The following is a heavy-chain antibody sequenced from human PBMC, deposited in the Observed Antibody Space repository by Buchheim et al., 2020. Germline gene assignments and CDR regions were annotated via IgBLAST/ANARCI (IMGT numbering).Heavy chain of an antibody. J-gene: IGHJ4*02. CDR3: ARLVDTAMVIDY. D-gene: IGHD5-18*01. CDR2: IYYSGST. Sequence: QVQLQESGPGLVKPSETLSLTCTVSGGSISSYYWSWIRQPPGKGLEWIGYIYYSGSTNYNPSLKSRVTISVDTSKNQFSLKLSSVTAADTAVHYCARLVDTAMVIDYWGQGTL. V-gene: IGHV4-59*08. CDR1: GGSISSYY.